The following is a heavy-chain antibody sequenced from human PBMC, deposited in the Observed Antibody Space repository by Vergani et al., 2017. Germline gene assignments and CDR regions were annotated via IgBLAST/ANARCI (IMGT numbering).Heavy chain of an antibody. V-gene: IGHV5-51*01. CDR1: GYSFTSYW. J-gene: IGHJ4*02. CDR3: ARPYDSSGYYYDHVDY. D-gene: IGHD3-22*01. CDR2: IYPGDSDT. Sequence: EVQLVQSGAEVKKPGESLKISCKGSGYSFTSYWIGWVRQMPGQGLEWMGIIYPGDSDTRYSPSFQGQVTISADKSISTAYLQWSSLKASDTAMYYCARPYDSSGYYYDHVDYWGQGTLVTVSS.